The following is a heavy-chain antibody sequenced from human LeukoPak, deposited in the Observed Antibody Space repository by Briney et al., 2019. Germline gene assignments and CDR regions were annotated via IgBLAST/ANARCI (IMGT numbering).Heavy chain of an antibody. CDR2: IYYSGST. D-gene: IGHD2-8*01. J-gene: IGHJ4*01. Sequence: SETLSLTCTVSGGSINSYYWSWIRQPPGKGLEWFGYIYYSGSTNYNPSLKSRVTISRDTSKNQFSLKLRSVTAADTAVYYCTSGGMVSGDYWGHGTLVTVSS. CDR1: GGSINSYY. CDR3: TSGGMVSGDY. V-gene: IGHV4-59*01.